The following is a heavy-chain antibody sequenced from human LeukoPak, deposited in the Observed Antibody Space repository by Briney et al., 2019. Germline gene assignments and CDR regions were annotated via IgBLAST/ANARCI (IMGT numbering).Heavy chain of an antibody. CDR3: AKDGVGRLIDY. J-gene: IGHJ4*02. D-gene: IGHD3-3*01. V-gene: IGHV3-23*01. CDR2: ISGSGGST. CDR1: GFTFSSYA. Sequence: TGGSLRLSCSASGFTFSSYAMSWVRQAPGKGREWGSAISGSGGSTYYADSVKGRFTISRDNSKNTLYLQMNSLRAEDTAVYYCAKDGVGRLIDYWGQGTLVTVSS.